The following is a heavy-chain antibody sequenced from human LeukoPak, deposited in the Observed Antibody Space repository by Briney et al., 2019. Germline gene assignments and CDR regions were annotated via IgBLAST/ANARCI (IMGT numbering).Heavy chain of an antibody. Sequence: GGSLRLSCAASGFTFSSYSMNWVRQAPGKGLEWVSSISSSSSYIYYADSVKGRFTISRDNAKNSLYLQMNSLRAEDTAVYYCARELSGSYHRGFDYWGQGTLVTVSS. CDR1: GFTFSSYS. J-gene: IGHJ4*02. CDR2: ISSSSSYI. V-gene: IGHV3-21*01. D-gene: IGHD1-26*01. CDR3: ARELSGSYHRGFDY.